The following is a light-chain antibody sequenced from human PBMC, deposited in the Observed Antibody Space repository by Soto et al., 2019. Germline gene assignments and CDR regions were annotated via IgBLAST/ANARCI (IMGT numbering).Light chain of an antibody. CDR3: SSYTSSSSYV. CDR2: DVS. CDR1: SSDVGGYNY. V-gene: IGLV2-14*01. Sequence: QSALTQPASVSGSPGQSITISCTGTSSDVGGYNYVSWYQQHPGKAPKLMIYDVSNRPSGVSNRFTGSKSGYMASLTISGLQAEYEADHYCSSYTSSSSYVFGTGTKLTVL. J-gene: IGLJ1*01.